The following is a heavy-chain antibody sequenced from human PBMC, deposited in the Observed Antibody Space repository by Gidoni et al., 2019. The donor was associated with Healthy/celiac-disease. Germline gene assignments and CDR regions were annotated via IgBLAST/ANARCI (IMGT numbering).Heavy chain of an antibody. J-gene: IGHJ6*03. V-gene: IGHV1-69*01. D-gene: IGHD6-13*01. CDR3: ARARSYSSSWSDYYYYMDV. CDR2: IIPIFGTA. CDR1: GGTFSSYA. Sequence: QVQLVQSGAEVKKPGSSVQVSCKASGGTFSSYAISWVRQAPGQGLEWMGGIIPIFGTANYAQKFQGRVTITADESTSTAYMELSSLRSEDTAVYYCARARSYSSSWSDYYYYMDVWGKGTTVTVSS.